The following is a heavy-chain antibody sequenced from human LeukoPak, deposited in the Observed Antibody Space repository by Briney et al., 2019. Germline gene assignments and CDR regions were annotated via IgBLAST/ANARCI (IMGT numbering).Heavy chain of an antibody. CDR1: GFTFGNYA. CDR3: AKSTRGCSYHYYFDY. V-gene: IGHV3-23*01. D-gene: IGHD5-18*01. CDR2: ISGSGGST. Sequence: GGSLRLSCAASGFTFGNYAMNWVRQAPGKGLEWVSLISGSGGSTYYSDSVKGRFTISRDNSKNTLYLQMNSLRPEDTAIYYCAKSTRGCSYHYYFDYWGQGTLVTVSS. J-gene: IGHJ4*02.